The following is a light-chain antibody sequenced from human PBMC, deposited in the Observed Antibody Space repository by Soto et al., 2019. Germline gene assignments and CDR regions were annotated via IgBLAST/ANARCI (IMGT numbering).Light chain of an antibody. V-gene: IGLV2-14*01. CDR1: SSDLGAYNS. CDR3: CSYTTTNTLV. Sequence: QSVLTQPASVSGSPGQSITISCTGTSSDLGAYNSVSWYRQHPSKAPKVMIYDVTYRPSGVSSRFSGSKSGNTASLTISGLQADDEADYYCCSYTTTNTLVFGTGTKLTVL. J-gene: IGLJ1*01. CDR2: DVT.